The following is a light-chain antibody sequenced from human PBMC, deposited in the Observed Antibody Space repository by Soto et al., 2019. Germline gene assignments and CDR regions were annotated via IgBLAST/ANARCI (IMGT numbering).Light chain of an antibody. Sequence: QSVLTQPASVSGSPGQSITISCSGVSGDVGNYNLVSWYQLHPGKAPKLVIYEANKRPSGISGRFSVSKSGNTASLTISGLQAEDEAHYYCCSYARGRIWVFGGGTKLTVL. CDR1: SGDVGNYNL. V-gene: IGLV2-23*01. CDR3: CSYARGRIWV. CDR2: EAN. J-gene: IGLJ3*02.